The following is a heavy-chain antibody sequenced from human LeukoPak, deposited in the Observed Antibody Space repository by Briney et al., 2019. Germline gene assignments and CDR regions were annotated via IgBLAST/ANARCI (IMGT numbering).Heavy chain of an antibody. CDR2: INWNGRIT. D-gene: IGHD5-18*01. Sequence: PGGSLRLSCAASGFTLDDYAMNWVRHVPGRGLEWVSGINWNGRITEYADSVKDRFTISIQNTKNSLYLYMNNLGGEDTALYFCARGSVQLWLRDTYYYMDVWGKGTTVTVSS. V-gene: IGHV3-20*04. CDR3: ARGSVQLWLRDTYYYMDV. CDR1: GFTLDDYA. J-gene: IGHJ6*03.